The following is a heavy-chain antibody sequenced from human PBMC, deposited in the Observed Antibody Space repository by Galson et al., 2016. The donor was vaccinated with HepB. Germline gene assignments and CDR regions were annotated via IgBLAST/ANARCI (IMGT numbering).Heavy chain of an antibody. V-gene: IGHV3-23*01. CDR2: MSGSGGST. Sequence: SLRLSCAASGFTFNNYAMTWVRQAPGKGLEWVSTMSGSGGSTYNTDSVKGRFTISRDNSKNTLYLQMNSLRAEDTAVYYCAKVGYSNWFDPWGQGTLVTVSS. CDR1: GFTFNNYA. J-gene: IGHJ5*02. CDR3: AKVGYSNWFDP. D-gene: IGHD2-15*01.